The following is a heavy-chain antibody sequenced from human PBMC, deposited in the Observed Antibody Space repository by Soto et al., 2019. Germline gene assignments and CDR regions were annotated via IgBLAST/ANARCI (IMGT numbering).Heavy chain of an antibody. Sequence: QVQLVQSGAEVKKPGSSVKVSCKASGGTFSSYAISWVRQAPGQGLEWMGGIIPIFGTANYAQKFQGRVTITADESTSTAYMELSSLRSEDTAVYYCARDHRNWNDRSEAFDIWGQGTMVTVSS. V-gene: IGHV1-69*01. J-gene: IGHJ3*02. CDR3: ARDHRNWNDRSEAFDI. CDR1: GGTFSSYA. D-gene: IGHD1-1*01. CDR2: IIPIFGTA.